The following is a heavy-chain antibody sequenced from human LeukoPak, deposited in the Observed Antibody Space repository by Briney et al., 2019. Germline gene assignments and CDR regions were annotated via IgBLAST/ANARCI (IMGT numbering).Heavy chain of an antibody. D-gene: IGHD5-18*01. J-gene: IGHJ4*02. Sequence: TGGSLRLSCAASGFTVSSNYMSWVRQAPGKGLEWVSVIYSGGTTYYAASVKGRFTISRDNSKNTLHLQMNSLRAEDTAVYYCARDQYSYAHAAHWGQGTLVTVSS. CDR2: IYSGGTT. V-gene: IGHV3-66*01. CDR1: GFTVSSNY. CDR3: ARDQYSYAHAAH.